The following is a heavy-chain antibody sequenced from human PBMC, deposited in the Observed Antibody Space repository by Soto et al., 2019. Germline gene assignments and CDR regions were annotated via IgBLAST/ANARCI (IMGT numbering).Heavy chain of an antibody. CDR1: GFTFSSYS. V-gene: IGHV3-48*02. CDR2: ISSSSSTI. CDR3: AREFWPLNWFDP. D-gene: IGHD3-3*01. Sequence: SGGSLRLSCAASGFTFSSYSMNWVRQAPGKGLEWVSYISSSSSTIYYADSVKGRFTISRDNAKNSLYLQMNSLRDEDTAVYYCAREFWPLNWFDPWGPGTLVTVFS. J-gene: IGHJ5*02.